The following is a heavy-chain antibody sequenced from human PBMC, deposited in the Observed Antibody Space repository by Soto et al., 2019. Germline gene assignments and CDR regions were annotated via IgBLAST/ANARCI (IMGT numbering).Heavy chain of an antibody. D-gene: IGHD3-10*01. Sequence: QVQLVEFGGGVVQPGRSLGPSCAASGSTSSSYPRHWVRQVPGKGLEWVAVISYDGSNKYYADSVKGRFTISRDNSKNTLYLQMNSLRAEDTAVYYCARAGGVRGIAAFDIWGQGTMVTVSS. CDR2: ISYDGSNK. V-gene: IGHV3-30-3*01. CDR3: ARAGGVRGIAAFDI. CDR1: GSTSSSYP. J-gene: IGHJ3*02.